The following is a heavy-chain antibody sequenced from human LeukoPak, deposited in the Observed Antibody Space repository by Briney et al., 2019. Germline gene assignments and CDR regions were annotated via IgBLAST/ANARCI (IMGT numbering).Heavy chain of an antibody. J-gene: IGHJ4*02. Sequence: GASVKVSCKASGYTFTSYDINWVRQATGQGLEWMGWMNPNSGNTGYAQKFQGRGTMTRNTSISTAYMELSSLRSEDTAVYYCARVSGSYQDTNFDYWGQGTLVTVSS. D-gene: IGHD1-26*01. CDR2: MNPNSGNT. V-gene: IGHV1-8*01. CDR1: GYTFTSYD. CDR3: ARVSGSYQDTNFDY.